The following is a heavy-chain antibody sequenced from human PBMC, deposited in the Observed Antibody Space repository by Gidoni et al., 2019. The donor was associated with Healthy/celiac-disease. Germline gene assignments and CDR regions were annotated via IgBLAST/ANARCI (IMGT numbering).Heavy chain of an antibody. D-gene: IGHD3-3*01. CDR3: AKGFTGGDYYGMDV. CDR1: GFTFSSYA. V-gene: IGHV3-23*01. J-gene: IGHJ6*02. Sequence: EVQLLESGGGLVQPGGSLRLSCAASGFTFSSYAMSWVRQAPGKGLEWVSASSGSGGSTYYADSVKGRFTISRDNSKNTLYLQMNSLRAEDTAVYYCAKGFTGGDYYGMDVWGQGTTVTVSS. CDR2: SSGSGGST.